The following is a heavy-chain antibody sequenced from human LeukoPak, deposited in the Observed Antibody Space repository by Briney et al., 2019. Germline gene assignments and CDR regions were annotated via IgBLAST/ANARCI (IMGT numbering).Heavy chain of an antibody. V-gene: IGHV3-33*06. J-gene: IGHJ4*02. D-gene: IGHD3-10*01. CDR1: GFTFSSYG. CDR2: IWYDGSNK. CDR3: AKAGSDYGSGSYWFDY. Sequence: GGSLRLSCAASGFTFSSYGMHWVRQAPGKRLEWVAVIWYDGSNKYYADSVKGRFTISRDNSKNTLYLQVNSLRAEDTAVYYCAKAGSDYGSGSYWFDYWGQGTLVTVSS.